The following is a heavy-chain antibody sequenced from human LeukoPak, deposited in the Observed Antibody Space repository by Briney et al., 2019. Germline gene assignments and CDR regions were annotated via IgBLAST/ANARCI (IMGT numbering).Heavy chain of an antibody. V-gene: IGHV3-74*01. CDR1: GFTFSSYW. Sequence: GGSLRLSCAASGFTFSSYWMHWVRQAPGKGLVWVSRINSDGSSTSYADSVKGRFTISRDNAKNTLYLQMNSLRAEDTAVYYCAKGTPYCSSTSCHSYMDVWGKGTTVTISS. CDR2: INSDGSST. CDR3: AKGTPYCSSTSCHSYMDV. J-gene: IGHJ6*03. D-gene: IGHD2-2*01.